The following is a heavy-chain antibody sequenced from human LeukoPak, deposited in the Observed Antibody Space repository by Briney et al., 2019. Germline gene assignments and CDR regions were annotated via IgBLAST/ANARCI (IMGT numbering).Heavy chain of an antibody. CDR2: ISWSSATI. CDR3: AKDMETTVVTPTFDY. CDR1: GFTFVDYA. D-gene: IGHD4-23*01. Sequence: SLRLSCAASGFTFVDYAMHWVRKPPGKGLEWVSVISWSSATIGYADSVKGRFTISRDNAKNSLYLQMNSLRAEDTALYYCAKDMETTVVTPTFDYWGQGTLVTVSS. V-gene: IGHV3-9*01. J-gene: IGHJ4*02.